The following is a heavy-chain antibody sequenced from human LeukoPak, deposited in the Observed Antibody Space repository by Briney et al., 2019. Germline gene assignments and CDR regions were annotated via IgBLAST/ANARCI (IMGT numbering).Heavy chain of an antibody. D-gene: IGHD6-19*01. V-gene: IGHV4-59*01. CDR1: GGSISSYY. CDR3: ARGSGYKAVAPLDY. J-gene: IGHJ4*02. Sequence: SETLSLACTVSGGSISSYYWSWIRQPPGKGPEWIGYIYYSGSTNYNPSLKSRVTISVDTSKNQFSLKLSSVTAADTAVYYCARGSGYKAVAPLDYWGQGTLVTVSS. CDR2: IYYSGST.